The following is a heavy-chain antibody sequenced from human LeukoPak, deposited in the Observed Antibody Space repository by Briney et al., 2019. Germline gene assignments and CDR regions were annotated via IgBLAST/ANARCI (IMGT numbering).Heavy chain of an antibody. CDR3: ARVWELSFDY. Sequence: GRSLRLSCAASGFTVSTDHMSWVRQAPGKGLEWVAVSYSGGTSQYAESVKGRFTIYRDNSKNTVDLQMNSLRVEDTALYYCARVWELSFDYWGQGTLVTVSS. D-gene: IGHD1-26*01. J-gene: IGHJ4*02. V-gene: IGHV3-53*01. CDR1: GFTVSTDH. CDR2: SYSGGTS.